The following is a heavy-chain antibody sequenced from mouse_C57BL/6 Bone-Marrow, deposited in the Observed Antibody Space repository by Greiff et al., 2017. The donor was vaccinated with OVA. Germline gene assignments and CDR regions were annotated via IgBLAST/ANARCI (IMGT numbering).Heavy chain of an antibody. CDR2: IYPYNGVS. J-gene: IGHJ2*01. V-gene: IGHV1-31*01. CDR1: GYSFTGYY. D-gene: IGHD3-3*01. CDR3: ARGTGFDN. Sequence: VHVKQSGPELVKPGASVKISCKASGYSFTGYYMHWVKQSHGNILDWIGYIYPYNGVSSYNQKFKGKATLTVDKSSSTAYMELRSRASKDSAVYYYARGTGFDNWGQGTTLTGSS.